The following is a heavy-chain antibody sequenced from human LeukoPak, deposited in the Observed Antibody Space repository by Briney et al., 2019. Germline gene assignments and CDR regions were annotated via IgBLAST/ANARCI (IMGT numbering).Heavy chain of an antibody. Sequence: GGSLRLSCAASGFTFSSYGMHWVRQAPGKGLEWVAVIWYGGSNKYYADSVKGRFTISRDNSKNTLYLQMNSLRAEDTAVYYCAKMLGGWYRYWGQGTLVTVSS. CDR2: IWYGGSNK. CDR3: AKMLGGWYRY. V-gene: IGHV3-33*06. D-gene: IGHD6-19*01. CDR1: GFTFSSYG. J-gene: IGHJ4*02.